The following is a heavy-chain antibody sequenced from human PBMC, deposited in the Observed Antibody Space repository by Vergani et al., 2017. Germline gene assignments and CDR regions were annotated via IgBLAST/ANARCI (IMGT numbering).Heavy chain of an antibody. CDR3: TKGSRGYTGYFFDY. CDR1: GFTFSSYG. J-gene: IGHJ4*02. V-gene: IGHV3-30*18. Sequence: QVQLVESGGGVVQPGRSLRLSCAASGFTFSSYGMNWVRQAPGKGLEWVAVISYDGSNKYYADSVKGRFTISRDNSKNTLHLQMNSLRADDTAVYYCTKGSRGYTGYFFDYWGQGTLATVSS. D-gene: IGHD5-12*01. CDR2: ISYDGSNK.